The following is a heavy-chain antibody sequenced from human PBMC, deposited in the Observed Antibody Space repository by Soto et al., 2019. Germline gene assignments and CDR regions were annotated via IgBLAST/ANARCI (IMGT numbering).Heavy chain of an antibody. Sequence: SVKVSCKASGCTFSSYAISWVRQAPGQGLEWMGGIIPIFGTANYAQKFQGRVTVTADESTSTAYMELSSLRSEDTAVYYCARAYYYDSSGYYRLGYGLDLWGQGTAATVPS. D-gene: IGHD3-22*01. CDR3: ARAYYYDSSGYYRLGYGLDL. V-gene: IGHV1-69*13. CDR1: GCTFSSYA. J-gene: IGHJ6*02. CDR2: IIPIFGTA.